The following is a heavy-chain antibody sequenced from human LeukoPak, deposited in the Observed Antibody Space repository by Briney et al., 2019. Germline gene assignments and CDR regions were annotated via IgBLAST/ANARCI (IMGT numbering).Heavy chain of an antibody. V-gene: IGHV3-21*01. CDR2: ISSSSSYI. CDR3: ARVYYDSSGYYGYFQH. CDR1: GFTFSSYS. Sequence: GGSLRLSCAASGFTFSSYSMNWVRQAPGKGLEWVSSISSSSSYIYYADSVKGRFTISRDNAKNSLYLQVNSLRAEDTAVYYCARVYYDSSGYYGYFQHWGQGTLVTVSS. J-gene: IGHJ1*01. D-gene: IGHD3-22*01.